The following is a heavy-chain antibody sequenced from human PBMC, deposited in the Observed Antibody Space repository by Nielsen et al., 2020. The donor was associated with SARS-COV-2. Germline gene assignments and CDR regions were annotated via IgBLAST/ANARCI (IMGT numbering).Heavy chain of an antibody. Sequence: SETLSLTCTVSGGSISSGSYYWTWTRHHPGNGLERIGYIYYNGNTYYNPSLKSRISVSVDTSKNQFSLKLSSVTAADTAVYYCARDRGDGYNWFDIWGQGTLVTVSS. D-gene: IGHD3-10*01. J-gene: IGHJ5*02. CDR1: GGSISSGSYY. CDR3: ARDRGDGYNWFDI. CDR2: IYYNGNT. V-gene: IGHV4-31*03.